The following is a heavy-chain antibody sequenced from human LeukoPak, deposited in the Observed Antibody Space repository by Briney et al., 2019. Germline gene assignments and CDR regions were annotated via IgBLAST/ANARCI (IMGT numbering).Heavy chain of an antibody. CDR2: IYHAGST. J-gene: IGHJ6*03. CDR1: GGSISSGGYF. CDR3: ARATHYSASTGGPYMDV. D-gene: IGHD3-22*01. V-gene: IGHV4-31*03. Sequence: PSQTVSLTCTVWGGSISSGGYFWSWIRQHPGKGLEWIAHIYHAGSTHDNPSLRGRVPISLDTSANQFSLRLSSVTAADTAVYFCARATHYSASTGGPYMDVWGQGTTVTVSS.